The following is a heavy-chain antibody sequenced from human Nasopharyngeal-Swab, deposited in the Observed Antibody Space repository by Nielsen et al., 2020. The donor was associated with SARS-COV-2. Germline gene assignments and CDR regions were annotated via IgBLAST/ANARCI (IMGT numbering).Heavy chain of an antibody. Sequence: SETLSLTCTASGGSISSSSYYWGWIRQPPGKGLEWMGSINYSGSTYYNPSLKSRVTISVDTSKNQFSLKLSSVTAADTAVYYCARERGRGGIWNYYYYYMDVWGKGTTVTVSS. V-gene: IGHV4-39*07. CDR1: GGSISSSSYY. CDR3: ARERGRGGIWNYYYYYMDV. J-gene: IGHJ6*03. D-gene: IGHD3-10*01. CDR2: INYSGST.